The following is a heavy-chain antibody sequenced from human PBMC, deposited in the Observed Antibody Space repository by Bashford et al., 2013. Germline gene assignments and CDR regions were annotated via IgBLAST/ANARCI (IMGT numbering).Heavy chain of an antibody. D-gene: IGHD5-18*01. V-gene: IGHV3-7*01. CDR1: GFTFSTYW. CDR3: AKDYSYVACDY. CDR2: INEDGREK. J-gene: IGHJ4*02. Sequence: GGSLRLSCAASGFTFSTYWMHWVRQSAGKGLEWVANINEDGREKYHGDSVKGRFTISRDNAKNSLYLQMNSLRAEDTAVYFCAKDYSYVACDYWGQGTLVTVSS.